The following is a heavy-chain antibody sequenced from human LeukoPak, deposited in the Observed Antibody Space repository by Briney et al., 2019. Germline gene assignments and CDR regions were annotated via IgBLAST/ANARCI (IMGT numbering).Heavy chain of an antibody. CDR3: ARGRHSITIFGVVIINNWFDP. CDR2: INPSGGST. CDR1: GYTFTSYY. V-gene: IGHV1-46*01. J-gene: IGHJ5*02. Sequence: ASVKVSCKASGYTFTSYYMHWVRQAPGQGLEWMGIINPSGGSTSYAQKFQGRVTMTRDTSTSTVYMELSSLRSEDTAVYYCARGRHSITIFGVVIINNWFDPWGQGTLVTVSS. D-gene: IGHD3-3*01.